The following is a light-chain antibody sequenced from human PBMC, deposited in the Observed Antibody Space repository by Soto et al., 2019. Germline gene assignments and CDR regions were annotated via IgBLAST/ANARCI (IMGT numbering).Light chain of an antibody. Sequence: EIVLTQSPATLSLSPGERATLSCRASQSVSSHLAWYQQKPGQAPRLLISDASNRATGIPARFSGSGSGTDFTLTISSLEAEDSAVYYCQQRSNWALTFGGGTKVEIK. CDR1: QSVSSH. CDR3: QQRSNWALT. V-gene: IGKV3-11*01. J-gene: IGKJ4*01. CDR2: DAS.